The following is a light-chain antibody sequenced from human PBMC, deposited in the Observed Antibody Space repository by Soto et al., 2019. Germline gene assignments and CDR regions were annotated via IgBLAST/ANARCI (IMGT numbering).Light chain of an antibody. CDR3: QQFDGN. J-gene: IGKJ3*01. CDR2: DAS. CDR1: QNINTW. V-gene: IGKV1-5*01. Sequence: DIQMTQSPSNLAASVGDRVTITCRASQNINTWLAWYQQKAGKAPKVLIYDASTLESGVPSRFSGSGSGTEFTLTITSLQPYDFGTYYCQQFDGNFGPGTKVEFK.